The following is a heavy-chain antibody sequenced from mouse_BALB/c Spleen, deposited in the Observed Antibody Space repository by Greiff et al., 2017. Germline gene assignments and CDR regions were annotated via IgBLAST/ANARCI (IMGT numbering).Heavy chain of an antibody. D-gene: IGHD1-1*02. CDR3: TRCCGSGAMDY. J-gene: IGHJ4*01. V-gene: IGHV1S126*01. CDR2: IYPSVSYT. CDR1: GYTFTNHH. Sequence: VQLQQSGAELVRPGASVKISCKASGYTFTNHHRNGVKQRPGQGVEWIGNIYPSVSYTNYNQKFKDKATLTVAKSSSTAYMQISSPTSEDSAVYYCTRCCGSGAMDYWGPGTSVTVSS.